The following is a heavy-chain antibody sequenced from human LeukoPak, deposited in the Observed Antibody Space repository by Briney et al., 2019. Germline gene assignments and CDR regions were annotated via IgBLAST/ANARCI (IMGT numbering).Heavy chain of an antibody. CDR1: GFTFSSYA. CDR2: ISGSGGST. CDR3: ALSLPAHDAFDI. J-gene: IGHJ3*02. V-gene: IGHV3-23*01. Sequence: PGGSLRLSCAASGFTFSSYAMSWVRQAPGKGLEWVLAISGSGGSTYYADSVKGRFTISRDNSKNTLYLQMNSLRAEDTAVYYCALSLPAHDAFDIWGQGTMVTVSS.